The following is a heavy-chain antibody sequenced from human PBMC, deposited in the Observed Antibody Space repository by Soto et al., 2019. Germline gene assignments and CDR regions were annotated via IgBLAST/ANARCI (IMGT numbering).Heavy chain of an antibody. J-gene: IGHJ4*02. CDR2: IYHSGST. V-gene: IGHV4-4*02. Sequence: SETLSLTCAVSGGSISSSNWWSWVRQPPGKGLEWIGEIYHSGSTNYNPSLKSRVTISVDKSKNQFSLKLSSVTAADTAVYYCARDGGGGSWYPAQFGYWGQGTLVTVSS. CDR3: ARDGGGGSWYPAQFGY. D-gene: IGHD6-13*01. CDR1: GGSISSSNW.